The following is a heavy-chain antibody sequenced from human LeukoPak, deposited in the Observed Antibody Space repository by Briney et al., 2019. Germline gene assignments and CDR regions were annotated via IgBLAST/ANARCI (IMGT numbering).Heavy chain of an antibody. J-gene: IGHJ4*02. V-gene: IGHV3-7*01. CDR2: IKQDGSEK. CDR1: GFTFSSYW. Sequence: PGGSLRLSCAASGFTFSSYWMSWVRQAPGKGLEWVANIKQDGSEKYYVDSVKGRFTISRDNAKSSLYLQMNSLRAEDTAVYYCASRREWQLLESAFDYWGQGTLVTVSS. CDR3: ASRREWQLLESAFDY. D-gene: IGHD1-26*01.